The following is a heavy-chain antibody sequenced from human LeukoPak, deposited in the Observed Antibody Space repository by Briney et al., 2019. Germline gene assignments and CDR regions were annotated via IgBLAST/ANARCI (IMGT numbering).Heavy chain of an antibody. Sequence: GGSLRLSCAASGFTFSSYGMHWVRQAPGKGLEWVAFIRYDGSNKYYADSVKGRFTISRDNSKNTLYLQMNSLRAEDTAVYYCAKKATFYYDSSGYYFDYWGQGTLVTVSS. CDR2: IRYDGSNK. CDR3: AKKATFYYDSSGYYFDY. V-gene: IGHV3-30*02. J-gene: IGHJ4*02. D-gene: IGHD3-22*01. CDR1: GFTFSSYG.